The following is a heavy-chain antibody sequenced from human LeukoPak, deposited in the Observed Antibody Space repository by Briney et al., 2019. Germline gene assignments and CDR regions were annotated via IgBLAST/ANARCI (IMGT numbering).Heavy chain of an antibody. CDR3: GGPNRAAAGIRGSNWFDP. CDR2: IHHSGST. D-gene: IGHD6-13*01. CDR1: GGSISSYY. J-gene: IGHJ5*02. V-gene: IGHV4-38-2*02. Sequence: SETLSLTCTVSGGSISSYYWGWIRQPPGKGLEWIGSIHHSGSTYYNPSLKSRVTISVDTSKNQFPLKLSSVTAADTAVYYCGGPNRAAAGIRGSNWFDPWGQGSLVTVSS.